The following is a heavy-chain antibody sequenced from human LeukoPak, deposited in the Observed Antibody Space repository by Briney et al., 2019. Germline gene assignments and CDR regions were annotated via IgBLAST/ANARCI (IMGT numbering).Heavy chain of an antibody. CDR1: GFTFSSYE. J-gene: IGHJ6*03. CDR2: ISSGGSTI. V-gene: IGHV3-48*03. CDR3: ARVLNDSSGYYYSFYYYYYMDV. D-gene: IGHD3-22*01. Sequence: GGSLRLSCAASGFTFSSYEMNWVRQAPGKGLEWVSYISSGGSTIYYADSVKGRFTISRDNAKNSLYLQMNSLRAEDTAVYYCARVLNDSSGYYYSFYYYYYMDVWGKGTTVTVSS.